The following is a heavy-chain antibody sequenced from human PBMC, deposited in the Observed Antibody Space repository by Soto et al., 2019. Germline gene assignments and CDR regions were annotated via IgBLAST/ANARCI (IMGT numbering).Heavy chain of an antibody. J-gene: IGHJ6*02. Sequence: GGSLRLSCAASGFTFSSYSMNWVRQAPGKGLEWVSSISSSSSYIYYADSVKGRFTISRDNAKNSVYLQMNSLRAEDTAVYYCARAPEGYDSSGYYYYYSYGMDVWGQGTTVTVSS. CDR2: ISSSSSYI. D-gene: IGHD3-22*01. CDR3: ARAPEGYDSSGYYYYYSYGMDV. V-gene: IGHV3-21*01. CDR1: GFTFSSYS.